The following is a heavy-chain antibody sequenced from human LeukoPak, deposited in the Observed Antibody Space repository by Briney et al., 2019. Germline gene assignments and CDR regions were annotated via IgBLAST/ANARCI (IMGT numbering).Heavy chain of an antibody. CDR2: IIPILGIA. Sequence: SVKVSCKASGGTFSSYAISWVRQAPGQGLEWMGRIIPILGIANYAQKFQGRVTITADKSTSTAYVELSSLRSEDTAVYYCTSPNYDILTGYYTESWFDPWGQGTLVTVSS. CDR3: TSPNYDILTGYYTESWFDP. V-gene: IGHV1-69*04. J-gene: IGHJ5*02. D-gene: IGHD3-9*01. CDR1: GGTFSSYA.